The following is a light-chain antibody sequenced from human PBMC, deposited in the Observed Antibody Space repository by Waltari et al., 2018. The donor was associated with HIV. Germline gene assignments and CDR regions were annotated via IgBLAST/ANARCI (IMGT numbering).Light chain of an antibody. CDR3: CAYAGSTTYVI. CDR1: SSDVGGYNL. J-gene: IGLJ2*01. V-gene: IGLV2-23*02. CDR2: EVS. Sequence: QSALTQPASVSGSPGQSITISCTGTSSDVGGYNLVSWYQQHPGKAPKLMIYEVSERPSGVSHRFSGSKSGNTACRTSSGLQAEDEADYYCCAYAGSTTYVIFGGGTKLTVL.